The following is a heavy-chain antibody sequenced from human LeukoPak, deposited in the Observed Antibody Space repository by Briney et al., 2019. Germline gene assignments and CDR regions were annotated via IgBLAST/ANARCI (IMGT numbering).Heavy chain of an antibody. CDR3: ARVEFTRSLYDGS. J-gene: IGHJ5*02. CDR1: GFTSGDYA. D-gene: IGHD2-2*01. CDR2: FRSKPYGGTA. Sequence: GRSLRLSCTVSGFTSGDYALSWVRQPPGRGLEWIGFFRSKPYGGTAEYAMSVRGRFTISRADSKGIAHLQMDSLQVEDTATYYSARVEFTRSLYDGSWGKGTLVTASS. V-gene: IGHV3-49*04.